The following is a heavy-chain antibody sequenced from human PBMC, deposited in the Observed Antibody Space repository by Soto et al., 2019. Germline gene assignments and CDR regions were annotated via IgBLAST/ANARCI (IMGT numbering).Heavy chain of an antibody. CDR3: ARDTQDDFWSVYYRDY. Sequence: EVQLVESGGGLVQPGGSLRLSCAASGFTFSSYSMNWVRQAPGKGLEWVSYISSSSSTIYYADSVKGRFTISRDNAKNSLYLQMNSLRDEDTAVYYCARDTQDDFWSVYYRDYWGQGTLVTVSS. CDR2: ISSSSSTI. D-gene: IGHD3-3*01. V-gene: IGHV3-48*02. CDR1: GFTFSSYS. J-gene: IGHJ4*02.